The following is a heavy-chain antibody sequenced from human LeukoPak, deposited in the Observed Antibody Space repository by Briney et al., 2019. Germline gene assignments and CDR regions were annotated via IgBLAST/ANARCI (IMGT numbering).Heavy chain of an antibody. CDR2: IYYSGST. CDR1: GGSISSGGYY. Sequence: SETLSLTCTVSGGSISSGGYYWSWIRQHPGKGLEWIGYIYYSGSTDYNPSLKSRFTMSVDTSNNQFSLKLSSVTAADTAAYYCASADYDMAFDIWGQGTMVTVSS. V-gene: IGHV4-31*03. CDR3: ASADYDMAFDI. J-gene: IGHJ3*02. D-gene: IGHD3-9*01.